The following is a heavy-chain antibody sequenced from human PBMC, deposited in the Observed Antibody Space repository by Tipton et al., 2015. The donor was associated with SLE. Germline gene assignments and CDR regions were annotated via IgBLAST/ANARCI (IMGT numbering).Heavy chain of an antibody. J-gene: IGHJ2*01. CDR2: TYSGGST. Sequence: SLRLSCAASGFSVDSNNMIWVRQAPGKGLEWVSVTYSGGSTYYAESVTARFSSSSHIFENTMFLQMNSLRPDDTAVYYCATSLIHLPLGFYFDLWGRGTLVTVSS. V-gene: IGHV3-53*04. CDR1: GFSVDSNN. D-gene: IGHD7-27*01. CDR3: ATSLIHLPLGFYFDL.